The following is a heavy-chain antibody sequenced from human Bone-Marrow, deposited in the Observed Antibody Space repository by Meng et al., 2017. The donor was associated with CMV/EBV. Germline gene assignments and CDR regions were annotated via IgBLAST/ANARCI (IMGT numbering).Heavy chain of an antibody. Sequence: GESLKISCAASGFTFSSYAMHWVRQAPGKGLEYVSAISSNGGSTYYADSVKGRFTISRDNSKNSLYLQMNSLRTEDTALYYCAKDFSLRFLEWLPQDWGQGTLVPVSS. V-gene: IGHV3-64*02. J-gene: IGHJ4*02. D-gene: IGHD3-3*01. CDR3: AKDFSLRFLEWLPQD. CDR2: ISSNGGST. CDR1: GFTFSSYA.